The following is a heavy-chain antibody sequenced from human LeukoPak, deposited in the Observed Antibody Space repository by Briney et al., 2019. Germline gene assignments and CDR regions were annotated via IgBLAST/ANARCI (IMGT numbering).Heavy chain of an antibody. V-gene: IGHV3-23*01. CDR3: AKECYDYVWGSYRPRGCFDY. J-gene: IGHJ4*02. Sequence: GGSLRLSCAASGFTFSNYAMSWVRQAPGKGLEWVSAISGSGGSTYYADSVKGRFTISRDNSKNTLYLQMNSLRAEDTAVYYCAKECYDYVWGSYRPRGCFDYWGQGTLVTVSS. CDR1: GFTFSNYA. CDR2: ISGSGGST. D-gene: IGHD3-16*02.